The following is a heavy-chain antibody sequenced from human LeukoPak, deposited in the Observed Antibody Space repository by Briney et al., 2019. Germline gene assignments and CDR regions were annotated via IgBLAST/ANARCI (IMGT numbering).Heavy chain of an antibody. CDR1: GYTFTSYG. D-gene: IGHD3-9*01. Sequence: ASVKVSCKASGYTFTSYGISWVRQAPGQGLEWMGWISAYNGNTNYAQKLQGRATMTTDTSTSTAYMELRSLRSDDTAVYYCARVGHDILTGYYNYYYYYGMDVWGQGTTVTVSS. CDR3: ARVGHDILTGYYNYYYYYGMDV. CDR2: ISAYNGNT. J-gene: IGHJ6*02. V-gene: IGHV1-18*01.